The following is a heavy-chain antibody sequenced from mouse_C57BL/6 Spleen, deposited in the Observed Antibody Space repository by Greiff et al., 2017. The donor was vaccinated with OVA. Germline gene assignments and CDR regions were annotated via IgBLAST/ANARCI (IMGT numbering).Heavy chain of an antibody. Sequence: EVKLMESGGGLVKPGGSLKLSCAASGFTFSSYAMSWVRQTPEKRLEWVATISDGGSYTYYPDNVKGRFTISRDNANTNLYLHMSHLKSEDTAMYYCARDGSSYSWYFDVWGTGTTVTVSS. D-gene: IGHD1-1*01. CDR1: GFTFSSYA. J-gene: IGHJ1*03. CDR2: ISDGGSYT. V-gene: IGHV5-4*03. CDR3: ARDGSSYSWYFDV.